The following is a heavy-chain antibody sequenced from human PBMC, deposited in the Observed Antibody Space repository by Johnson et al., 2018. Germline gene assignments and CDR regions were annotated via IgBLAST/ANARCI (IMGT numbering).Heavy chain of an antibody. Sequence: VQLVESGGGLVQPGGTLRLSCAASGFTFSTYSMNWVRQAPGKGLEWISYITSISSTIYYADSVKSRFTIPSNNSKNPLYLQRNSLRAEETAVYYCTRPVVPRGRDAFDIWGQGTMVTVSS. CDR1: GFTFSTYS. J-gene: IGHJ3*02. CDR2: ITSISSTI. V-gene: IGHV3-48*01. CDR3: TRPVVPRGRDAFDI. D-gene: IGHD2-21*01.